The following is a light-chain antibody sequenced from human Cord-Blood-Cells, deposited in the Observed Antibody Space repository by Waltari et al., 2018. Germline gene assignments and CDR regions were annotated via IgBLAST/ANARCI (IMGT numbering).Light chain of an antibody. Sequence: DILMTQSPDSLAVSLGERATINCKSSQSVLYSSNNKNYLAWYQQKPGQPPKLLIYWASTRESGVPDRCSGSGSGTDFTPTISSLQAEDVAVYYCQQYYSTPHTFGQGTKLEIK. CDR2: WAS. CDR3: QQYYSTPHT. CDR1: QSVLYSSNNKNY. J-gene: IGKJ2*01. V-gene: IGKV4-1*01.